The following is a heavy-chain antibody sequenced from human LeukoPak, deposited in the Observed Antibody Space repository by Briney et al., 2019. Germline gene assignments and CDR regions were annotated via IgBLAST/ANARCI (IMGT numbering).Heavy chain of an antibody. V-gene: IGHV1-2*02. J-gene: IGHJ5*02. Sequence: ASVKVSCQASGYTFTGYYMHWVRQAPGQGLEWMGWINPNSGGTNYAQKFQGRVTMTRDTSISTAYMELSRLRSDDTAVYYCARDLVGASGSYPAGWLDPWGQGTLVTVSS. D-gene: IGHD1-26*01. CDR3: ARDLVGASGSYPAGWLDP. CDR2: INPNSGGT. CDR1: GYTFTGYY.